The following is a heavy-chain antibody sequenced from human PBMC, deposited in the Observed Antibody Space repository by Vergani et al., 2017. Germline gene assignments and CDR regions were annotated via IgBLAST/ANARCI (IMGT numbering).Heavy chain of an antibody. CDR1: GYTFTNFA. CDR2: INTNTGDP. D-gene: IGHD3-10*01. V-gene: IGHV7-4-1*02. J-gene: IGHJ5*02. Sequence: QVQLVQSGSELKKPGASVKVSCKASGYTFTNFAMNWVRQAPGQGLEWMGWINTNTGDPTYAPGFTGRFVFSLDTSVSTAYLQINSLKAEDTAVYYCAKVLSTVRLPPYWFDPWGQGTLVTFSS. CDR3: AKVLSTVRLPPYWFDP.